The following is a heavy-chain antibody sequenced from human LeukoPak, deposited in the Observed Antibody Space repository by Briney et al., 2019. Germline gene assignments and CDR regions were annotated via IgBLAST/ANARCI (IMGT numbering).Heavy chain of an antibody. J-gene: IGHJ4*02. D-gene: IGHD3-3*01. Sequence: ASVKVSCKASGNTFSGYYMHWVRQAPGQGLEWMGWINPKSGGTNYAQNLQGRLTLTTDTSTSTAYMELRSLRSDDTAVYYCARLTIFGVADLGGDYWGQGTPVTVSS. V-gene: IGHV1-2*02. CDR3: ARLTIFGVADLGGDY. CDR2: INPKSGGT. CDR1: GNTFSGYY.